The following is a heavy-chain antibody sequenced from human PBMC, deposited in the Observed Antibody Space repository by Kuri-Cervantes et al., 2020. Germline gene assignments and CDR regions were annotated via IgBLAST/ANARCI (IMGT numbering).Heavy chain of an antibody. D-gene: IGHD5-18*01. CDR3: VGGAYSYGYSVS. V-gene: IGHV3-48*02. J-gene: IGHJ5*02. CDR2: ISSSGSTI. CDR1: GFTFSSYS. Sequence: GESLKISCAASGFTFSSYSMNWVRQAPGKGLEWVSYISSSGSTIYYADSVKGRFTISRDNAKNSLYLQMNSLRDEDTAVYYCVGGAYSYGYSVSWGQGTLVTVSS.